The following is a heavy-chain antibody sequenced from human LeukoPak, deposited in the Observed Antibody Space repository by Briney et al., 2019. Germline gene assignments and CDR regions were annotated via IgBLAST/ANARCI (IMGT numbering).Heavy chain of an antibody. CDR3: ARGEWVDWRAAAGNLDY. D-gene: IGHD6-13*01. V-gene: IGHV4-31*03. J-gene: IGHJ4*02. CDR1: GGSISSGGYY. CDR2: IYYSGST. Sequence: PSETLSLTCTVSGGSISSGGYYWSWIRQHPGKGLEWIGYIYYSGSTYYNPSLKSRVTISVDTSKNQFSLKLGSVTAADTAVYYCARGEWVDWRAAAGNLDYWGQGTLVTVSS.